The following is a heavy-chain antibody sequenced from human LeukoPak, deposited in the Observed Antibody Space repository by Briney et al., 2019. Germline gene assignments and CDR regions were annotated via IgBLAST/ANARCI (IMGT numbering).Heavy chain of an antibody. CDR2: IYYSGST. V-gene: IGHV4-39*01. J-gene: IGHJ3*02. CDR1: GGSISSSSFY. D-gene: IGHD6-19*01. Sequence: MTSETLSLTCTVSGGSISSSSFYWGWIRQPPGKGLEWIGSIYYSGSTYYNPSLKSRVTISVDTSKNQFSLKLSSVTAADTAVYYCARLAVAGGAFDIWGQGTMVTVSS. CDR3: ARLAVAGGAFDI.